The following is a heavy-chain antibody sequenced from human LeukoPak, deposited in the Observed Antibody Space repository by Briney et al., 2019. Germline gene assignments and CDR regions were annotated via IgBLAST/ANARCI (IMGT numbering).Heavy chain of an antibody. CDR2: IYYSGTT. J-gene: IGHJ5*02. V-gene: IGHV4-59*08. CDR1: GGSISSYY. CDR3: ARVLGNNWFDP. D-gene: IGHD2-8*01. Sequence: SETLSLTCTVSGGSISSYYWSWIRQPPGKGLKWIGSIYYSGTTHYNPSLKSRVTISVDTSKNQFSLKLSSVTAADTAVYYCARVLGNNWFDPWAREPWSPSPQ.